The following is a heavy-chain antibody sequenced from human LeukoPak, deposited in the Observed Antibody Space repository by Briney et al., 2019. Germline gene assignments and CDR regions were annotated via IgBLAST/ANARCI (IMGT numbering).Heavy chain of an antibody. V-gene: IGHV3-23*01. Sequence: GGSLRLSCAASGFTFSTYAMSWVRQAPGKGLEWVLAISGSGGRPYNADSVKGRFTISRDNSKNTLYLQMNSLRAEDTAVYYCAKGEISSWSPFDYWGQGTLVTVSS. CDR3: AKGEISSWSPFDY. CDR1: GFTFSTYA. CDR2: ISGSGGRP. D-gene: IGHD6-13*01. J-gene: IGHJ4*02.